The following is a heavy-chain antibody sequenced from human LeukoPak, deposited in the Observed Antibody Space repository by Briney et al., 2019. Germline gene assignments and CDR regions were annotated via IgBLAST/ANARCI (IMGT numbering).Heavy chain of an antibody. Sequence: VKVSCKASGYTFTGYYMHWVRQAPGQGLEWMGWINPNSGGTNYAQKFQGRVTMTRDTSISTAYVELSRLRSDDTAVYYCARDGDSYYYDSSGYPGIDYWGQGTLVTVSS. V-gene: IGHV1-2*02. CDR1: GYTFTGYY. CDR2: INPNSGGT. CDR3: ARDGDSYYYDSSGYPGIDY. J-gene: IGHJ4*02. D-gene: IGHD3-22*01.